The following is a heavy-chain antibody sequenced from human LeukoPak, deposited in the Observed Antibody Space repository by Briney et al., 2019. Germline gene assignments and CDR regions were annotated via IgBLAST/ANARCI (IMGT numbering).Heavy chain of an antibody. CDR3: AELGITMIGGV. CDR1: GFTISSYE. V-gene: IGHV3-48*03. J-gene: IGHJ6*04. CDR2: ISSSDSTI. D-gene: IGHD3-10*02. Sequence: GGSLRLSCAASGFTISSYEMNWVRQAPGKGLEWVSYISSSDSTIYYADSVKGRFTISRDNAKNPLYLQMNSLRAEDTAVYYCAELGITMIGGVWGKGTTVTISS.